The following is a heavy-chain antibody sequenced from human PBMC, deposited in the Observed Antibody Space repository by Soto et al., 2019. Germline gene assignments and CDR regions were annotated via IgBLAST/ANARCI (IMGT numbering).Heavy chain of an antibody. D-gene: IGHD3-9*01. CDR3: ARDHYFDWLLGPNWFDP. CDR1: GFTFSSYS. V-gene: IGHV3-48*01. J-gene: IGHJ5*02. CDR2: ISSSSSTI. Sequence: PGESLKISCAASGFTFSSYSMNWVRQAPGKGLEWVSYISSSSSTIYYADSVKGRFTISRDNAKNSLYLQMNSLRAEDTAVYYCARDHYFDWLLGPNWFDPWGQGTLVTVSS.